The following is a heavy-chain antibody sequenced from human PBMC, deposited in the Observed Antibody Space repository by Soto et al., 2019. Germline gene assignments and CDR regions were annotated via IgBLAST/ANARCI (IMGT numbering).Heavy chain of an antibody. D-gene: IGHD2-2*01. CDR2: IYYSGST. J-gene: IGHJ4*02. CDR1: GGSISSYY. CDR3: ARAGRQLLYFDY. V-gene: IGHV4-59*01. Sequence: SETLSLTCTVSGGSISSYYWSWIRQPPGKGLEWIGYIYYSGSTNYNPSLRSRVTISVDTSKNQFSLKLSSVTAADTAVYYCARAGRQLLYFDYWGQGTLVTVSS.